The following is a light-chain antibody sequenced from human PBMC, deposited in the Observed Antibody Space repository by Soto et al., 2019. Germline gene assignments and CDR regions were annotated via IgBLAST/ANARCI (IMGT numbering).Light chain of an antibody. CDR2: AAS. CDR3: QKYNSAPLT. J-gene: IGKJ4*01. V-gene: IGKV1-27*01. Sequence: TDATSSLSASALPIVPLTCRASQGISNYLAWYQQKPGKVPKLLIYAASTLQSGVPSRFSGSGSGTDFTLTISSLQPEDVATYYCQKYNSAPLTFGGGTKVDIK. CDR1: QGISNY.